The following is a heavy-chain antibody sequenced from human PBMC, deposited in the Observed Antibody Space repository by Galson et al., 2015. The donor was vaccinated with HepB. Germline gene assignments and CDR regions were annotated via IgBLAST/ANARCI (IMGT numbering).Heavy chain of an antibody. V-gene: IGHV3-21*01. CDR2: ISSSSSYI. CDR3: ARDLYVYYYYGMDV. D-gene: IGHD3-16*01. CDR1: GFTFSSYS. J-gene: IGHJ6*02. Sequence: SLRLSCAASGFTFSSYSMNWVRQAPGKGLEWVSSISSSSSYIYYADSVKGRFTISRDNAKNSLYLQMNSLRAEDTAVYYCARDLYVYYYYGMDVWGQGTTVTVSS.